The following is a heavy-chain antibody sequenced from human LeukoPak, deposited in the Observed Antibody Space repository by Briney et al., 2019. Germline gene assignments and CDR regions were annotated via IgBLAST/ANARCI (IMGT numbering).Heavy chain of an antibody. J-gene: IGHJ4*02. CDR2: ISWDGGST. Sequence: GGSLRLSCAASGFTFDDYTMHWVRQAPGKGLEWVSLISWDGGSTYYADSVKGRFTISRDNSKNSLYLQMNSLRTEDTALYYCAKDVGYGANYFDYWGQGTLVTVSS. CDR3: AKDVGYGANYFDY. D-gene: IGHD4/OR15-4a*01. V-gene: IGHV3-43*01. CDR1: GFTFDDYT.